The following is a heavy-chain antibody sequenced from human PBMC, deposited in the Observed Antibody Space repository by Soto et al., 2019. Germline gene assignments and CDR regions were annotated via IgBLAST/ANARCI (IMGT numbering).Heavy chain of an antibody. V-gene: IGHV3-48*02. D-gene: IGHD3-3*01. CDR3: ARDRGLEWVSRPYYGMDV. CDR1: GFTFSSYS. CDR2: ISSSSSTI. J-gene: IGHJ6*02. Sequence: GGSLRLSCAASGFTFSSYSMNWVRQAPGKGLEWVSYISSSSSTIYYADSVKGRFTISRDKAKNSLYLQMNSLRDEDTAVYYWARDRGLEWVSRPYYGMDVWGQGTTVTVSS.